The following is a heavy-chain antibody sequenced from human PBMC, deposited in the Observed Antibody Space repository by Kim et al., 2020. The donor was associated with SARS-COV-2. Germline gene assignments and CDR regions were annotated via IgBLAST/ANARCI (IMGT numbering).Heavy chain of an antibody. CDR1: GFTFSSYS. V-gene: IGHV3-21*01. CDR2: ISSSSSYI. CDR3: ARPNSSSWYSDYYYGMDV. D-gene: IGHD6-13*01. Sequence: GGSLRLSCAASGFTFSSYSMNWVRQAPGKGLEWVSSISSSSSYIYYADSVKGRFTISRDNAKNSLYLQMNSLRAEDTAVYYCARPNSSSWYSDYYYGMDVWGQGTTVTVSS. J-gene: IGHJ6*02.